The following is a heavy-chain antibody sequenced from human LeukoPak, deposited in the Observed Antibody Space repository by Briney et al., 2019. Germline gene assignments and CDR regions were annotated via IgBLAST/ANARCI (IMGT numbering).Heavy chain of an antibody. CDR2: ISGSGGST. J-gene: IGHJ4*02. CDR3: AKGDYYDSSGYYDY. V-gene: IGHV3-23*01. CDR1: GFTFSSYA. D-gene: IGHD3-22*01. Sequence: GGSLRLSCAASGFTFSSYAMSWVRQAPGKGLEWVSAISGSGGSTYYADSVKGRFTISRDNSKNTLYLQMNSLRAEDTAVYYCAKGDYYDSSGYYDYWGQGTLVTVSS.